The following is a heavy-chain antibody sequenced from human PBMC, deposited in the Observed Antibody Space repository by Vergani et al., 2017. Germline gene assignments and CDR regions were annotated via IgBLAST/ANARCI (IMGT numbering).Heavy chain of an antibody. CDR3: ARDVTGLLWFGELFHNWFDP. CDR1: GYSISSGYY. V-gene: IGHV4-38-2*02. CDR2: IYHSGST. D-gene: IGHD3-10*01. J-gene: IGHJ5*02. Sequence: QVQLQESGPGLVKPSETLSLTCTVSGYSISSGYYWGWIRQPPGKGLEWIGSIYHSGSTYYNPSLKSRVTISVDTSKNQFSLKLSAVTAADTAVYYRARDVTGLLWFGELFHNWFDPWGQGTLVTVSS.